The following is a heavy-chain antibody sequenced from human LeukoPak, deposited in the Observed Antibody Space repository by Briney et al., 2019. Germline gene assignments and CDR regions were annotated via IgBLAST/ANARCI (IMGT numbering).Heavy chain of an antibody. CDR2: ISGSGGST. CDR1: GFTFSSYA. V-gene: IGHV3-23*01. D-gene: IGHD6-19*01. J-gene: IGHJ4*02. Sequence: GSLRLSCAASGFTFSSYAMSWVRQAPGKGLEWVSAISGSGGSTYYADSVKGRFTISRDNSKNTLYLQMNSLRAEDTAVYYCAAPIAVAGTFGHWGQGTLVTVSS. CDR3: AAPIAVAGTFGH.